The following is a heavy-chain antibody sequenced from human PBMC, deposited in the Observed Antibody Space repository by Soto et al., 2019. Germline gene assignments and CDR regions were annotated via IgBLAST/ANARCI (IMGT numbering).Heavy chain of an antibody. CDR2: IIPILGIA. D-gene: IGHD6-6*01. CDR1: GGTFSSYT. Sequence: QVQLVQSGAEVKKPGSSVKVSCKASGGTFSSYTISWVRQAPGQGLEWMGRIIPILGIANYAQKFQGRVTITADKSTSTAYMEVSRLRSEDTAVYYCARIAARPDGGYYYYMDVWGKGTTVTVSS. CDR3: ARIAARPDGGYYYYMDV. V-gene: IGHV1-69*02. J-gene: IGHJ6*03.